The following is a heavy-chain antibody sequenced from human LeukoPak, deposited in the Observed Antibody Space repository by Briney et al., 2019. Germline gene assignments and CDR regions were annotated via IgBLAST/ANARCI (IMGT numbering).Heavy chain of an antibody. CDR2: INHSGRT. Sequence: SETLSLTCAVYGGSFSGYYWSWIRQPPGKGLEWIGEINHSGRTNYNPSLKSRVTISVDTSKNQFSLKLSSVTAADTAVYYCARKSVDYYDSSGYYLGGWFDPWGQGTLVTVSS. V-gene: IGHV4-34*01. D-gene: IGHD3-22*01. J-gene: IGHJ5*02. CDR3: ARKSVDYYDSSGYYLGGWFDP. CDR1: GGSFSGYY.